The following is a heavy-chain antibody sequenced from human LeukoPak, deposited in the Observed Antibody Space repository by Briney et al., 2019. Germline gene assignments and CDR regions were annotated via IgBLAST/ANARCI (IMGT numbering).Heavy chain of an antibody. Sequence: MPSETLSLTCAVYGGSFSGYYWSWIRQPPGKGLEWIGEINHSGSTNYNPSLKSRVTISVDTSENQFSLKLSSVTAADTAVYYCARGLGRYYDSSGWGQGTLVTVSS. CDR3: ARGLGRYYDSSG. CDR1: GGSFSGYY. J-gene: IGHJ4*02. V-gene: IGHV4-34*01. CDR2: INHSGST. D-gene: IGHD3-22*01.